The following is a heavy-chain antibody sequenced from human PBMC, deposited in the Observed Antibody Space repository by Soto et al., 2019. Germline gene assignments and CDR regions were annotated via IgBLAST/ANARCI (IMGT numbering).Heavy chain of an antibody. CDR2: IYYAGTT. D-gene: IGHD2-2*01. CDR3: ARLGAFYQALDS. CDR1: GASLSPNY. Sequence: QVQLQESGPGLVKPSETLYLRCCVSGASLSPNYWSWIRQPPGKGLEWIGYIYYAGTTTYNPSLKSRLTISLNTSKNEVSLELTSVTASDTAVYYCARLGAFYQALDSWGQGTLVTVSS. V-gene: IGHV4-59*08. J-gene: IGHJ4*02.